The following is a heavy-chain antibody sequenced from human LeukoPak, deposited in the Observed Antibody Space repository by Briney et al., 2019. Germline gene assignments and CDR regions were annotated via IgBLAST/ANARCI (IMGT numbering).Heavy chain of an antibody. CDR2: ISSNGGST. V-gene: IGHV3-64D*06. Sequence: GGSLRLSCSASGFTFSSYAMHWVRQAPGKGLEYVSAISSNGGSTYYADSVKGRLTISRDNSKNTLYLQMSSLRAEDTAVYYCVKRRGGVTTYFDYWGQGTLVTVSS. J-gene: IGHJ4*02. CDR1: GFTFSSYA. D-gene: IGHD3-16*01. CDR3: VKRRGGVTTYFDY.